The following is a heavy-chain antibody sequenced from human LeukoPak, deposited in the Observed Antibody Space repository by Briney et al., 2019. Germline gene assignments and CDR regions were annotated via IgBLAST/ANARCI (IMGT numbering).Heavy chain of an antibody. J-gene: IGHJ6*03. CDR2: IYYSGST. CDR1: GGSISGYY. CDR3: ARSRYGNTNTNYYMDV. V-gene: IGHV4-59*01. Sequence: SETLPLTCTVSGGSISGYYWSWTRQPPGKGLEWIGYIYYSGSTSYNPSLKSRVTISLDTSKNQFSLNLSSVTAADTAVYYCARSRYGNTNTNYYMDVWGKGTSVTVSS. D-gene: IGHD2-2*01.